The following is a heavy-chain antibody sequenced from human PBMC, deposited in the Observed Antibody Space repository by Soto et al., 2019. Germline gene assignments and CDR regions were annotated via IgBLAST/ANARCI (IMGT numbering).Heavy chain of an antibody. D-gene: IGHD1-26*01. CDR1: GITLSSYA. CDR2: ISASGGST. J-gene: IGHJ4*02. CDR3: AKGQNSGTYRFYFDY. V-gene: IGHV3-23*01. Sequence: GGSLRLSCAASGITLSSYAMSWVRQAPGKGPEWVSGISASGGSTSYADSVKGRFTISRDNSKDTLYLQMNSLRADDTAVYHCAKGQNSGTYRFYFDYWGQGALVTVSS.